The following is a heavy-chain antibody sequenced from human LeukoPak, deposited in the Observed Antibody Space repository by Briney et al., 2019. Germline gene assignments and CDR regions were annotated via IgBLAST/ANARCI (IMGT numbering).Heavy chain of an antibody. Sequence: SVKVSCKASGGTFSSYAISWVRQAPGQGLEWMGRIIPILGIANYAQKFQGRVTITADKSTSTAYMELSSLRSEDTAVYYCASFTCSSTSCYREDWFDPWGQGTLVTVSS. D-gene: IGHD2-2*01. V-gene: IGHV1-69*04. CDR1: GGTFSSYA. CDR3: ASFTCSSTSCYREDWFDP. CDR2: IIPILGIA. J-gene: IGHJ5*02.